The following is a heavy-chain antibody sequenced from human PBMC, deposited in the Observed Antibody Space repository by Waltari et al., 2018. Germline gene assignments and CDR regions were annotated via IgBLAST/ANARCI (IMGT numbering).Heavy chain of an antibody. D-gene: IGHD3-3*01. CDR1: GYSISSGYY. Sequence: QVQLQESGPGLVKASETLSLTCIVSGYSISSGYYWGWIRQPPGKGLEWIGSVYNSGDTNHSPSLKSRVTIAVSVDSSKNQFSLKLSSVTAADTAVYFCARHEYYDFWGGYSTIDYWGQGTLVTVSS. CDR2: VYNSGDT. J-gene: IGHJ4*02. CDR3: ARHEYYDFWGGYSTIDY. V-gene: IGHV4-38-2*02.